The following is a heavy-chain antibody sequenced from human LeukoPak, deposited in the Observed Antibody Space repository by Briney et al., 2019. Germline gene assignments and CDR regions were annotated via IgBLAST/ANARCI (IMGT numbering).Heavy chain of an antibody. CDR2: IHYSGST. CDR3: AREGYSDTLDYYANFDH. V-gene: IGHV4-61*01. J-gene: IGHJ4*02. Sequence: PSETLSLTCTVSGGSVSSGSYYWSWIRQPPGKGLEWIGYIHYSGSTNYNPSLKSRVTMSVDTSKNQFSLKLNSVTAADTAVYYCAREGYSDTLDYYANFDHWGQGILVTVSS. CDR1: GGSVSSGSYY. D-gene: IGHD3-22*01.